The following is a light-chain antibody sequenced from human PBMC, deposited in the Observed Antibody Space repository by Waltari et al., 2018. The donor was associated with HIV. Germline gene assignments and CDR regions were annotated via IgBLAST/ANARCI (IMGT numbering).Light chain of an antibody. Sequence: DIVLTQSPGTLSLSPGERATLSCRASQSVRSNSLAWYQQKPGQAPRLLIYGASTRATGIPDRFSGSGSGTDFTLTISRLEPEDFAVYYCQQYTNSAFTFGPGTKVDIK. CDR3: QQYTNSAFT. V-gene: IGKV3-20*01. CDR2: GAS. J-gene: IGKJ3*01. CDR1: QSVRSNS.